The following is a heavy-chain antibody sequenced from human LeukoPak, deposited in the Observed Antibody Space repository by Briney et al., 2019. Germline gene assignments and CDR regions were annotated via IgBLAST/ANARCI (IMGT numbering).Heavy chain of an antibody. Sequence: GGSLRLSCAASGFTFDDYAMHWVRQAPGKGLEWFSGISWNSGSIGYADSVKGRFTISRDNAKNSLYLQMNSLRAEDTALYYCAKGISKWELLTAEYFQHWGQGTLVTVSS. CDR1: GFTFDDYA. V-gene: IGHV3-9*01. CDR2: ISWNSGSI. CDR3: AKGISKWELLTAEYFQH. J-gene: IGHJ1*01. D-gene: IGHD1-26*01.